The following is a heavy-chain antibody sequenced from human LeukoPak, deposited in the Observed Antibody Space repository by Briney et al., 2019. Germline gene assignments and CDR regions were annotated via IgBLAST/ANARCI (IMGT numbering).Heavy chain of an antibody. V-gene: IGHV3-21*04. CDR2: ISYTGTYI. CDR1: AFSLNAYN. J-gene: IGHJ4*02. Sequence: GGSLRLSCAASAFSLNAYNMNWVRQAPGKGLEWVSSISYTGTYIYYADSVKGRFTISRDNAQNSLYLQMNSLSAEDTAVYYCAKEYHYDSSGYYVYQSQFDYWGQGTLVTVSS. D-gene: IGHD3-22*01. CDR3: AKEYHYDSSGYYVYQSQFDY.